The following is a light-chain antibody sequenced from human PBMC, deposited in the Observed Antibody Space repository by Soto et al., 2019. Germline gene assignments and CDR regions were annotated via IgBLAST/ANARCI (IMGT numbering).Light chain of an antibody. CDR2: LDSDGSH. CDR1: SGHSSYT. V-gene: IGLV4-69*01. CDR3: QTWATGPDVL. J-gene: IGLJ3*02. Sequence: QLVLTQSPSASASLGASVKLTCTLSSGHSSYTIAWHQQQPDKGPRYLMNLDSDGSHYKGDGIPDRFSVSSSGAERYLTISSLQSEDEADYYCQTWATGPDVLFGGGTELTVL.